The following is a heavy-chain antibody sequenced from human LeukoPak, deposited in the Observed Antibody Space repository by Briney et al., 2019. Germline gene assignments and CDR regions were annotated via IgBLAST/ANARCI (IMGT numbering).Heavy chain of an antibody. CDR2: IWYDGSEK. CDR3: ARGTSDGPVAQLDH. J-gene: IGHJ4*02. D-gene: IGHD2-15*01. Sequence: GGSLRLSCAASGSSLSYYAMHWVRQAPGKGLEWVSVIWYDGSEKYYVDSVKGRFTISRDNSKNTLYLQMNSLRVEDTAVYYCARGTSDGPVAQLDHWGQGILVTVAS. CDR1: GSSLSYYA. V-gene: IGHV3-33*01.